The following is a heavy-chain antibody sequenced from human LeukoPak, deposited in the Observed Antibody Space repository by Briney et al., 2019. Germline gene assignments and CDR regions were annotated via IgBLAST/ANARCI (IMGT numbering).Heavy chain of an antibody. CDR3: ARRRGQSSGPSYYYFYMDV. CDR1: GGSISSYY. Sequence: ASETLSLTCTVSGGSISSYYWSWIRQPPGKGLEWIGYIYYSGSTNYNPSLKSRVTISVDTSKNQFSLKLSSVTAADTAVYFCARRRGQSSGPSYYYFYMDVWGKGTTVTVSS. D-gene: IGHD2-8*02. CDR2: IYYSGST. V-gene: IGHV4-59*01. J-gene: IGHJ6*03.